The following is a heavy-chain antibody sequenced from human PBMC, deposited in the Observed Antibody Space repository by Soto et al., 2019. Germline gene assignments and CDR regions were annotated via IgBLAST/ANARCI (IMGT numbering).Heavy chain of an antibody. Sequence: TVSRKSSGGTFSNYDISWVRQIPGKGVEWIGRIDPSDSYTNYRQSFQGQVTISADKSISTAYLQWGSLKVSDTAMYYCARPVVAAAGKGYYYYYGMDVWGQGT. CDR1: GGTFSNYD. V-gene: IGHV5-10-1*01. J-gene: IGHJ6*02. CDR2: IDPSDSYT. D-gene: IGHD6-13*01. CDR3: ARPVVAAAGKGYYYYYGMDV.